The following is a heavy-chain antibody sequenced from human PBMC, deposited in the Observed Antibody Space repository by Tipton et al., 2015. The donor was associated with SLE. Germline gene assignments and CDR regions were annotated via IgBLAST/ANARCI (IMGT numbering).Heavy chain of an antibody. CDR3: ARVSSGTNYAIES. J-gene: IGHJ4*02. Sequence: TLSLTCTVSGDSFTGNYWSWIRQPPGKGLEWIGHIYTTGSTNYSPSLKRRVTISFDTSETQFSLKLASVTIADTAVYYCARVSSGTNYAIESWGQGTLVTVSS. CDR1: GDSFTGNY. CDR2: IYTTGST. V-gene: IGHV4-59*01. D-gene: IGHD4/OR15-4a*01.